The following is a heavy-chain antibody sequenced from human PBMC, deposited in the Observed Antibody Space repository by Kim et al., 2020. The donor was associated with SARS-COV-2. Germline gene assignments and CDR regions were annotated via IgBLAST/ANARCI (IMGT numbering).Heavy chain of an antibody. CDR2: MNPNTGGT. CDR1: GYTFTGYY. Sequence: ASVKVSCKASGYTFTGYYLHWVRQAPGQGLEWMGRMNPNTGGTNYAQKFQGRVTMTRDTSVMTAYMELGSLRFDDTAVYYCGRVLRDYDVLTSYSSPYFAYWGQGALVTISS. J-gene: IGHJ4*02. CDR3: GRVLRDYDVLTSYSSPYFAY. D-gene: IGHD3-9*01. V-gene: IGHV1-2*06.